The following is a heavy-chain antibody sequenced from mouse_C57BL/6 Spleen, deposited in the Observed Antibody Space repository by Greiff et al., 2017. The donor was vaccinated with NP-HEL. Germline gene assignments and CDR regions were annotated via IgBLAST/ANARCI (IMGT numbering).Heavy chain of an antibody. Sequence: EVQLQQSGGDLVKPGGSLKLSCAASGFTFSSYGMSWVRQTPDKRLEWVATISSGGSYTYYPDSVKGRFTISRDNAKNTLYLQMSSLKSEDTAMYYCARTLGYDGDYWGQGTTLTVSS. CDR1: GFTFSSYG. CDR3: ARTLGYDGDY. D-gene: IGHD2-2*01. J-gene: IGHJ2*01. V-gene: IGHV5-6*01. CDR2: ISSGGSYT.